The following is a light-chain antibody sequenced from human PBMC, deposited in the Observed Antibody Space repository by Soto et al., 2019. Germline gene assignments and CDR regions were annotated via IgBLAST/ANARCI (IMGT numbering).Light chain of an antibody. CDR3: QSYDNGLSASV. CDR1: SSNIGAGHV. Sequence: QSVLTQPPSVSGAPGQRVTISCTGSSSNIGAGHVVHWYQQFPGRAPNLLIYGSSNRPSGVPVRFSGSKSGTSASLAITGLQAEDEADYYCQSYDNGLSASVFGGGTKLTVL. V-gene: IGLV1-40*01. CDR2: GSS. J-gene: IGLJ2*01.